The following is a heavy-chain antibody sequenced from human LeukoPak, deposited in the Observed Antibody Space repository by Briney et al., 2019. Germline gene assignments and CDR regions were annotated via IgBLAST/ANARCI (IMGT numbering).Heavy chain of an antibody. J-gene: IGHJ3*02. Sequence: GASVKVSCKASGYTFTSYGISWVRQAPGQGLEWMGWISAYNGNTNYAQKLQGRVTMTTDTSTSTAYMELRSLRSDDTAVYYCARDYYGSGSYYNSDAFDIWGQGTVVTVSS. D-gene: IGHD3-10*01. CDR2: ISAYNGNT. CDR1: GYTFTSYG. V-gene: IGHV1-18*01. CDR3: ARDYYGSGSYYNSDAFDI.